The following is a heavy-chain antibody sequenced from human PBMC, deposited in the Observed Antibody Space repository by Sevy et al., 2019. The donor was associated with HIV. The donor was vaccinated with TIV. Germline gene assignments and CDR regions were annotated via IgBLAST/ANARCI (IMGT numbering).Heavy chain of an antibody. Sequence: ASVKVSFKASGYTFTGYYMHWVRQAPGQGLEWMGWINPNSGGTNYAQKFQGRVTMTRDTSISTAYMELSRLRSDDTAVYYCARALAVAGSWFDPWGQGTLVTVSS. V-gene: IGHV1-2*02. CDR1: GYTFTGYY. CDR3: ARALAVAGSWFDP. J-gene: IGHJ5*02. D-gene: IGHD6-19*01. CDR2: INPNSGGT.